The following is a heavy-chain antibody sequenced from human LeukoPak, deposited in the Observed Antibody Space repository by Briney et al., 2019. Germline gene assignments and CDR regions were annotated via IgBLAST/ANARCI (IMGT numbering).Heavy chain of an antibody. V-gene: IGHV3-21*01. J-gene: IGHJ4*02. CDR1: GFTLGSYT. CDR2: MTVTGSYI. D-gene: IGHD4/OR15-4a*01. CDR3: GRDFVNGAKARFDC. Sequence: RSGGSLRLSCAASGFTLGSYTMNWVRQAPGKGLDWVSSMTVTGSYIYYADSVKGRFTISRDNTNNSLFLQMNSLRAEDTAIYYCGRDFVNGAKARFDCWGQGTLVTVSS.